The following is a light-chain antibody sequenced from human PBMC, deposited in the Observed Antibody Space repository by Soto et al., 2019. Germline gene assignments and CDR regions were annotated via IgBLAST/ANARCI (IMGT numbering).Light chain of an antibody. J-gene: IGLJ1*01. CDR3: RLYAGNNKFV. CDR2: EVT. Sequence: QSALTQPPSASGSLGQSVTISCTGTSSDVGAYDYVCWYQQHPGKAPKLMIYEVTKRPSGVPDRFSGSKSGNTASLTVSGLQAEDEADYYCRLYAGNNKFVFGPGTKLTVL. CDR1: SSDVGAYDY. V-gene: IGLV2-8*01.